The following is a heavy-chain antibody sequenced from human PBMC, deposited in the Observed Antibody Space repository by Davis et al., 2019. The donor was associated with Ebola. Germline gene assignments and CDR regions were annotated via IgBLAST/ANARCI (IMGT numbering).Heavy chain of an antibody. CDR2: INSDGSST. D-gene: IGHD5-12*01. V-gene: IGHV3-74*01. Sequence: HTGGSLRLSCAASGFTFSSYWMHWVRQAPGKGLVWVSRINSDGSSTSYADSVKGRFTISRDNAKNTLYLQMNSLRAEDTAVYYCARDRQPLGYGGYYYYGMDVWGQGTTVTVSS. CDR1: GFTFSSYW. J-gene: IGHJ6*02. CDR3: ARDRQPLGYGGYYYYGMDV.